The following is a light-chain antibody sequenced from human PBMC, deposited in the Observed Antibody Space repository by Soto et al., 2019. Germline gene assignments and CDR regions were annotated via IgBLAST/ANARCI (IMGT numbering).Light chain of an antibody. V-gene: IGKV1-27*01. CDR3: QKYNSAGT. CDR2: AAS. J-gene: IGKJ4*01. CDR1: QGISNY. Sequence: DIQMTQSPSSLSASVGDRVTITCRASQGISNYLAWYQQKPGKVPKLLIYAASTLQSGVPSRFSGSGSGTDFTLTISSLQPEDVATYYCQKYNSAGTFSGGTKVDIK.